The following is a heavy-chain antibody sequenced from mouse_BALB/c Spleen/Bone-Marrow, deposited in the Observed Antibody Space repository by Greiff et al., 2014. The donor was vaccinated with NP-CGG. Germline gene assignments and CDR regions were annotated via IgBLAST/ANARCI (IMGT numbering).Heavy chain of an antibody. J-gene: IGHJ4*01. CDR2: INPSNGRT. Sequence: QVQLQQPGAELVKPGASVKLSCKASDYTFTSYWMHWVKQRPGQGLEWIGEINPSNGRTNYNEKFKSKATLTVDKSSSTAYMQLSSLTSEDSAVYYCAREDILYAMDYWGQGTSVTVSS. CDR3: AREDILYAMDY. V-gene: IGHV1S81*02. CDR1: DYTFTSYW.